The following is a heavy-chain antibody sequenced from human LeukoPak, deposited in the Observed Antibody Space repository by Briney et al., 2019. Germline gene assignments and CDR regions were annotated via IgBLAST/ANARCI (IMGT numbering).Heavy chain of an antibody. J-gene: IGHJ3*02. Sequence: GGSLRLSCAASGFTFSSYAMSWVRQAPGKGLEWVSAISGSGGSTYYADSVKGRFTISRDNSKNTLYLQMNSLRAEDTAVYYCAREEIYGDYPPGAFDIWGQGTMVTVSS. V-gene: IGHV3-23*01. CDR2: ISGSGGST. D-gene: IGHD4-17*01. CDR1: GFTFSSYA. CDR3: AREEIYGDYPPGAFDI.